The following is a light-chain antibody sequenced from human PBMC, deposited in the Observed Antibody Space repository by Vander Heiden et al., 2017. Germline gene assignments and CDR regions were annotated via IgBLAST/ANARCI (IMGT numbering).Light chain of an antibody. J-gene: IGKJ2*01. CDR3: QQFEGVPYT. CDR1: QDINTY. CDR2: DAS. V-gene: IGKV1-33*01. Sequence: DIQLHQSPSFLSASVGAGVTMTCQTRQDINTYLNWYQQKPGKAPKLLIYDASSLETGVPSRFSGSGSGTDFTLTIVRLQPEDFATYYCQQFEGVPYTFGQGTNLEIK.